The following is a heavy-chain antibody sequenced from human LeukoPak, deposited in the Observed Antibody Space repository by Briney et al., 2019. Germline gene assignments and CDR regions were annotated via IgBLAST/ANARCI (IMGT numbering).Heavy chain of an antibody. CDR1: GYTFTDYY. CDR3: ARDRDYSKTERGFDY. V-gene: IGHV1-2*02. D-gene: IGHD4-11*01. J-gene: IGHJ4*02. CDR2: INPDSGET. Sequence: GASVKVSCKASGYTFTDYYIHWVRQAPGQGLEWMGWINPDSGETNSAQKFQGRVTMTGDTSISTAYMELRRVTSDDTAVYYCARDRDYSKTERGFDYWGQGTLVTVSS.